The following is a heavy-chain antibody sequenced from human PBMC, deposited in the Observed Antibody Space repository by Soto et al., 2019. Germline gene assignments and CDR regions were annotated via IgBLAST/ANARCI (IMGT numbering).Heavy chain of an antibody. V-gene: IGHV4-30-4*01. D-gene: IGHD6-19*01. J-gene: IGHJ5*01. CDR3: ARAEVAVAGSGWFDA. Sequence: QVQLQESGPGLVKPSQTLSLTCTVSGDSITSGDYYWSWVRQPPGKGLEWIGYIFYSGSTYYKASLKSRVTISLDMSRNQFSLKLTSVTAADTAVYYCARAEVAVAGSGWFDAWGHGTLVTVPS. CDR2: IFYSGST. CDR1: GDSITSGDYY.